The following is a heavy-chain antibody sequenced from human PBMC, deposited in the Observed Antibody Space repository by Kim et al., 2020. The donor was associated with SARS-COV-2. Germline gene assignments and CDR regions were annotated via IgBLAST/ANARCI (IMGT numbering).Heavy chain of an antibody. CDR2: IYYSGST. CDR3: ARRSIAAAGTLRGAFDI. D-gene: IGHD6-13*01. Sequence: SETLSLTCTVSGGSISSSSYYWGWIRQPPGKGLEWIGSIYYSGSTYYNPSLKSRVTTTVDSTKKQSTLKLTPVTAADTAVYYCARRSIAAAGTLRGAFDIWGQGTMVTVSS. J-gene: IGHJ3*02. V-gene: IGHV4-39*01. CDR1: GGSISSSSYY.